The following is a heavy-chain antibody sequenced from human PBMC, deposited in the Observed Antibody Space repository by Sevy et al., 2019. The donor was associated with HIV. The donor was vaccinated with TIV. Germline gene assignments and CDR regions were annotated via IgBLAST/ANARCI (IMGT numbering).Heavy chain of an antibody. J-gene: IGHJ3*02. Sequence: ASVKVSCKTSGYNFIDYGISWVRQAPGQGLEWMGWISAYNGNTNYAQKLQGRVTMTTDTSTSTAYMELRSLRSDDTAVYYCASSYYYDSSGYYSPRPSAIWGQGTLVTVSS. CDR3: ASSYYYDSSGYYSPRPSAI. V-gene: IGHV1-18*01. CDR2: ISAYNGNT. D-gene: IGHD3-22*01. CDR1: GYNFIDYG.